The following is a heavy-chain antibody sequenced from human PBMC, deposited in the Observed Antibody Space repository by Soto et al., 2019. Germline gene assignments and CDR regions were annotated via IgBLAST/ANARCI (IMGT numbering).Heavy chain of an antibody. V-gene: IGHV1-2*04. CDR2: INPNSGGT. D-gene: IGHD6-25*01. CDR3: ARDPLHPGIAARYYYYYGMDV. CDR1: GYTFTSYG. Sequence: GASVKVSCKASGYTFTSYGISWVRQAPGQGLEWMGWINPNSGGTNYAQKFQGWVTMTRDTSISTAYMELSRLRSDDTAVYYRARDPLHPGIAARYYYYYGMDVWGQGTTVTVSS. J-gene: IGHJ6*02.